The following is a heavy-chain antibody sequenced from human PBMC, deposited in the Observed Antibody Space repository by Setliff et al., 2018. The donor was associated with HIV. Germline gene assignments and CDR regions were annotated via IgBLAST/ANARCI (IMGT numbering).Heavy chain of an antibody. Sequence: PSETLSLTCTVSGGSISTYYWSWIRQPPGKGLEWTGSIYFTGSSDNNPSLKSRVTLSVDTSKHQFSLKLSSVTAADTAVYYCARVQMAYAAFDVWGQGTMVTV. CDR3: ARVQMAYAAFDV. CDR1: GGSISTYY. CDR2: IYFTGSS. D-gene: IGHD4-17*01. V-gene: IGHV4-59*01. J-gene: IGHJ3*01.